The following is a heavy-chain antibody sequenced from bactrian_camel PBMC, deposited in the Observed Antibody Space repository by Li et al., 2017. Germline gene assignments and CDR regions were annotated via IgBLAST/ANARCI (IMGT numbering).Heavy chain of an antibody. J-gene: IGHJ4*01. CDR3: ARCLARDSDYRRADEYGF. V-gene: IGHV3S55*01. Sequence: HVQLVESGGGSVQAGGSLRLSCEVSGITEGTNCIGWFRQAPGKEREGIATIDSDGDTAYAESKKGRFTISRDLGTNTLYLQLDSLKPEDTAIYRCARCLARDSDYRRADEYGFWGQGTQVTVS. CDR2: IDSDGDT. CDR1: GITEGTNC. D-gene: IGHD4*01.